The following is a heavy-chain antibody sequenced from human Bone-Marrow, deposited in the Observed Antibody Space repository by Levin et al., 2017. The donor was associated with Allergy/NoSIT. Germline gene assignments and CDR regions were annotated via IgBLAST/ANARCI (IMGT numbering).Heavy chain of an antibody. D-gene: IGHD3-10*01. J-gene: IGHJ6*02. CDR3: VKGLTMVRGVKGEYYYYGMDG. CDR1: GFTFSSYA. CDR2: ISSNGGST. Sequence: GGSLRLSCSASGFTFSSYAMHWVRQAPGKGLEYVSAISSNGGSTYYADSVKGRFTISRDNSKNTLYLQMSSLRAEDTAVYYCVKGLTMVRGVKGEYYYYGMDGWGQGTTVTVSS. V-gene: IGHV3-64D*06.